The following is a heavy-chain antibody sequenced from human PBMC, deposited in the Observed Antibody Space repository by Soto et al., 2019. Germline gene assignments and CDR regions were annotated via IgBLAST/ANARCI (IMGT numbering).Heavy chain of an antibody. V-gene: IGHV3-7*01. CDR3: ARESEDLTSNFDY. CDR2: IKQDGSVK. CDR1: GFTLSNYW. Sequence: GGSLRLSCAASGFTLSNYWISWVRQAPGKGLEWVANIKQDGSVKYYVDSVKGRFTVSRDNAKNSVYLEMNSLSAEDTALYYCARESEDLTSNFDYWGQGTLVTVSS. J-gene: IGHJ4*02.